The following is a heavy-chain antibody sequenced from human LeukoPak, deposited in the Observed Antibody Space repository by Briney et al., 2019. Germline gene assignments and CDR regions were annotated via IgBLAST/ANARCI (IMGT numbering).Heavy chain of an antibody. J-gene: IGHJ5*02. CDR2: ISYDGSNK. CDR3: AKDFLGIAAAGISFWFDP. V-gene: IGHV3-30*18. D-gene: IGHD6-13*01. Sequence: GGSLRLSCAASGFTFSSYGMHWVRQAPGKGLEWVAVISYDGSNKYYADSVKGRFTISRDNSKNTLYLQMNSLRAEDTAVYYCAKDFLGIAAAGISFWFDPWGQGTLVTVSS. CDR1: GFTFSSYG.